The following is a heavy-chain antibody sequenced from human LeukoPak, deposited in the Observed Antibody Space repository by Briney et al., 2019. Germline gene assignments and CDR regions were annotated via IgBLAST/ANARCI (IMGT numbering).Heavy chain of an antibody. D-gene: IGHD3-10*01. V-gene: IGHV3-23*01. CDR1: GLTFNSYA. J-gene: IGHJ5*01. CDR3: AKYFGSGKRYFDS. Sequence: GGSLRLSCAASGLTFNSYAMTWVRQVPERGLEWVSSISGSGDTTNYADSVKGRFTVSRDNSRKTLYLQMDSLRVEDTAVYYCAKYFGSGKRYFDSWGQGTLVTASS. CDR2: ISGSGDTT.